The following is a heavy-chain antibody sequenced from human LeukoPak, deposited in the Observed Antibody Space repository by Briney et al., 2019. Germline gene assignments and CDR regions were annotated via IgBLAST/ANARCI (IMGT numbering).Heavy chain of an antibody. CDR3: AREESGYSYGALFDY. CDR2: IYYSGST. D-gene: IGHD5-18*01. Sequence: SETLSLTCTVSGGSISSYYWSWIRQPPGKGLEWIGYIYYSGSTNYNPSLKSRVTISVDTSKNQFSLKLSSVTAADTAVYYCAREESGYSYGALFDYWGQGTLVTVSS. V-gene: IGHV4-59*01. CDR1: GGSISSYY. J-gene: IGHJ4*02.